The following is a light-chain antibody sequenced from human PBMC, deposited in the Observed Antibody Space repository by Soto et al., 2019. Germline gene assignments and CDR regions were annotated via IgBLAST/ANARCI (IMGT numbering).Light chain of an antibody. J-gene: IGKJ1*01. V-gene: IGKV2-28*01. CDR3: LHALQPPPG. Sequence: DIVLTQSPLSLPVTPGEPASISCRSSQSLLHRSGYHYLDWYLQKPGQSPQLLIYLGSNRATGVPERFSGSGSGTDFTLKISRVEAEDVGVYYCLHALQPPPGFGQGTKVEIK. CDR1: QSLLHRSGYHY. CDR2: LGS.